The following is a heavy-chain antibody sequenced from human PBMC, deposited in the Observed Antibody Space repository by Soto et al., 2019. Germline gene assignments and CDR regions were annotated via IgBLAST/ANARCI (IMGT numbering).Heavy chain of an antibody. V-gene: IGHV3-33*01. CDR2: IWYDGSNK. J-gene: IGHJ6*02. CDR1: GFTFGSYG. D-gene: IGHD1-26*01. CDR3: ARVPTTIDFDYYYYGMDV. Sequence: GGSLRLSCAASGFTFGSYGMHWVGQAPGKGLEWVAVIWYDGSNKYYADSVKGRFTISRDNSKNTLYLQMNSLRAEDTAVYYCARVPTTIDFDYYYYGMDVWGQGTTVTVSS.